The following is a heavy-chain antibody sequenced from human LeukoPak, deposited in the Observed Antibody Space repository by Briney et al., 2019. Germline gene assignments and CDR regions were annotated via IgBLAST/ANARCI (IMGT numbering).Heavy chain of an antibody. CDR2: IKQDGSNK. CDR3: AKGDDSSGYKTPDAFDI. CDR1: GFTFSSYW. Sequence: GGSLRLSCAASGFTFSSYWMSWVRQAPGKGLEWVANIKQDGSNKYYADSVKGRFTISRDNSKNTLYLQMNSLRAEDTAVYYCAKGDDSSGYKTPDAFDIWGQGTMVTASS. V-gene: IGHV3-7*03. D-gene: IGHD3-22*01. J-gene: IGHJ3*02.